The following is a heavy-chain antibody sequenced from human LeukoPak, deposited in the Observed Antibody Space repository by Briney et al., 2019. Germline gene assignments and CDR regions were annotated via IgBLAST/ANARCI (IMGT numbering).Heavy chain of an antibody. D-gene: IGHD4-23*01. V-gene: IGHV4-4*07. CDR3: AREHNDYGGNSGWFDP. Sequence: SETLSLTCTVSGGSISSYYWSWIRQPAGKGLEWIGRIYTSGSTNYNPSLKSRVTISVDTSKNQFSLKLSSVTAADTAVYYCAREHNDYGGNSGWFDPWGQGTLVTVSS. J-gene: IGHJ5*02. CDR1: GGSISSYY. CDR2: IYTSGST.